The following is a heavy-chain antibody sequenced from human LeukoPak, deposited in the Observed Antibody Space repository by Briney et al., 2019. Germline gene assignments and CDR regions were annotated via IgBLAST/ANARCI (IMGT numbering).Heavy chain of an antibody. CDR1: GFTFSSYG. CDR3: AKDYCSSTSCYIEDY. CDR2: ISYDGSNK. D-gene: IGHD2-2*02. Sequence: PGRSLRLSCAASGFTFSSYGMHWVRQAPGKGLEWVAVISYDGSNKYYADSVKGRFTISRDNSKNTLYLQMNSLRAEDTAVYYCAKDYCSSTSCYIEDYWGQGTLVTVSS. J-gene: IGHJ4*02. V-gene: IGHV3-30*18.